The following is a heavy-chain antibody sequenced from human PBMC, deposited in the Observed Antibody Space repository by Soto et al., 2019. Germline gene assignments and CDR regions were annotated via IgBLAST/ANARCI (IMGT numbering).Heavy chain of an antibody. CDR1: GGSFSGYY. Sequence: SETLSLTCAVYGGSFSGYYWSWIRQPPGKGLEWIGEINHSGSTNYNPSLKSRVTISVDTSKNQFSLKLSSVTAADTAVYYCARQPGWFDPWGQGTLVTVSS. CDR3: ARQPGWFDP. D-gene: IGHD2-2*01. J-gene: IGHJ5*02. CDR2: INHSGST. V-gene: IGHV4-34*01.